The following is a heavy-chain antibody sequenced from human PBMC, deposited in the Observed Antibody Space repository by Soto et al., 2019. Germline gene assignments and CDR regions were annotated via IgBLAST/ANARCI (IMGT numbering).Heavy chain of an antibody. Sequence: EVQLVESGGGLVQPGGALRLSCAATGFILSDHYMDWVRQAPGKGLEWVGRTRSKANRYTTEYAASVRGRFTISRDESENSLNLQLNSLQTEDTAVYYCVTSRVPCSAHDNWGQGTLVTVSS. V-gene: IGHV3-72*01. J-gene: IGHJ4*02. CDR3: VTSRVPCSAHDN. CDR2: TRSKANRYTT. CDR1: GFILSDHY. D-gene: IGHD2-15*01.